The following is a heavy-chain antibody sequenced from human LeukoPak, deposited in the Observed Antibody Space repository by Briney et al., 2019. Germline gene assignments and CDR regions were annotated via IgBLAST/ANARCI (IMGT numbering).Heavy chain of an antibody. V-gene: IGHV3-30-3*01. Sequence: GRSLRLSCAASGFTFSGFTFSSYAMQWVRQAPGKGLEWVSVVSNDDSIKYYAESLKGRLTISRDNSKNTLCLQMNDLRHEDTAVYYCAKDENPIDYNYSSMDVWGHETTVTVSS. CDR3: AKDENPIDYNYSSMDV. CDR1: GFTFSGFTFSSYA. J-gene: IGHJ6*02. D-gene: IGHD2/OR15-2a*01. CDR2: VSNDDSIK.